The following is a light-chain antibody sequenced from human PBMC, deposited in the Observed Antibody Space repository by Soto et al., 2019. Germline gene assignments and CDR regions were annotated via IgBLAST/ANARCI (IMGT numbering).Light chain of an antibody. CDR1: QSVSSN. V-gene: IGKV3-15*01. CDR2: GAS. J-gene: IGKJ1*01. CDR3: QQYNNWPT. Sequence: EIVMTQSPATLSVSPGERATLSCRASQSVSSNLAWYQQKPGQAPRLLIYGASTRATGIPARFSGSGSGTEFPLTISSLQSEGFAVYYWQQYNNWPTFGQGTKVEIK.